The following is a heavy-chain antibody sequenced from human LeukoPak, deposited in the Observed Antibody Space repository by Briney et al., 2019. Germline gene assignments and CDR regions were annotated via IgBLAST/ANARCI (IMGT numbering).Heavy chain of an antibody. CDR2: IYYSGST. V-gene: IGHV4-61*01. Sequence: SETLSLTCTVSGGSVSSGSYYWRWIRQPPGKGLEWIGYIYYSGSTNYNPSLKSRVTISVDTSKNQFSLKLSSVTAADTAVYYCAGGYGSGSYGDYWGQGTLVTVSS. CDR3: AGGYGSGSYGDY. J-gene: IGHJ4*02. CDR1: GGSVSSGSYY. D-gene: IGHD3-10*01.